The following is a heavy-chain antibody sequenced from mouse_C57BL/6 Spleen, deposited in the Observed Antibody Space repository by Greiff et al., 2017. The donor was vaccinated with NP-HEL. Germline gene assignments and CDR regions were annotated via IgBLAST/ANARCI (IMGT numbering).Heavy chain of an antibody. Sequence: EVKLEESGGGLVKPGGSLKLSCAASGFTFSDYGMYWVRQAPEKRLEWVAYISSGSSTIYYADTVKGRFTISRDNAKNTLFLQMTSLRSEDKAIYYSARPDYYSIDYWGQGTSVTVSS. V-gene: IGHV5-17*01. J-gene: IGHJ4*01. CDR2: ISSGSSTI. CDR3: ARPDYYSIDY. CDR1: GFTFSDYG.